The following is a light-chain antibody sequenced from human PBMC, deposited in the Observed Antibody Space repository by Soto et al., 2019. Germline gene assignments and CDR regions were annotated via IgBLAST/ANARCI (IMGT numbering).Light chain of an antibody. Sequence: CRATPAVYKMERATRTERAGQDVTTNFAWYQQKSGQSPRLLIYDVSIRATCVPARFSGPGSATDFTLPISGLQSEASALHFCEPYNTGPFTYAQGTRLEIK. V-gene: IGKV3-15*01. J-gene: IGKJ5*01. CDR1: QDVTTN. CDR2: DVS. CDR3: EPYNTGPFT.